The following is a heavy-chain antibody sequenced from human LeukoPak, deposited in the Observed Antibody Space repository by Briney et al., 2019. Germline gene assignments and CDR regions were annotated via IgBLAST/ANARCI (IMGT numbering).Heavy chain of an antibody. CDR2: INNDGRTT. CDR1: GFTFSNYW. D-gene: IGHD6-13*01. J-gene: IGHJ4*02. V-gene: IGHV3-74*01. CDR3: ARSATAAADY. Sequence: GGSLRLSCEASGFTFSNYWMQWVRQAPGKGLVWVSRINNDGRTTWYADAVKGRFTVSRDNAKSTLYLQMNSPRADDMGVYYCARSATAAADYWGQGTLVTVSS.